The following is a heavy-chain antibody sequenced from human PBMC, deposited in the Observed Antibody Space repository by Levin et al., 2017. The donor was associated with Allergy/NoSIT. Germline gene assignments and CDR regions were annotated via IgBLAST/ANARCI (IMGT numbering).Heavy chain of an antibody. J-gene: IGHJ1*01. CDR2: MNPNSGNT. V-gene: IGHV1-8*01. CDR1: GYTFTSYD. D-gene: IGHD2-15*01. CDR3: ARGKDCSGGSCYGLRYFQH. Sequence: PGGSLRLSCKASGYTFTSYDINWVRQATGQGLEWMGWMNPNSGNTGYAQKFQGRVTMTRNTSISTAYMELSSLRSEDTAAYYCARGKDCSGGSCYGLRYFQHWGQGTLVTVSS.